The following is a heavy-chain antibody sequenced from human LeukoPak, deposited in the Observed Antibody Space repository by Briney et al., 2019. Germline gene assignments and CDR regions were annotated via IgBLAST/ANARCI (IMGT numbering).Heavy chain of an antibody. D-gene: IGHD5-18*01. Sequence: GGSLRLSCVTSGFTFSSYAMSWVRQAPGKGLEWVSVISGSGGTTYYADSVKGRFTISRDNSKNTLYLQMNSLRAEDTAVYYCASRKDTPHLPDYWGQGTLVTVSS. CDR3: ASRKDTPHLPDY. J-gene: IGHJ4*02. CDR1: GFTFSSYA. V-gene: IGHV3-23*01. CDR2: ISGSGGTT.